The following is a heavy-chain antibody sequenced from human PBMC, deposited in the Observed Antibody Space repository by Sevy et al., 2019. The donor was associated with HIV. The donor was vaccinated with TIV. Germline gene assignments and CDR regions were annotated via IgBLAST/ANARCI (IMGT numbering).Heavy chain of an antibody. V-gene: IGHV3-21*01. Sequence: GGSLRLSCAASGFTFSSYSMNWVRQPPGKGLEWVSSISSSSSYIYYADSVKGRFTIARDNAKNSLYLQMNSLRAEDTAVYYCARATRVVRGAFDYWGQGTLVTVSS. J-gene: IGHJ4*02. CDR3: ARATRVVRGAFDY. CDR2: ISSSSSYI. CDR1: GFTFSSYS. D-gene: IGHD3-10*01.